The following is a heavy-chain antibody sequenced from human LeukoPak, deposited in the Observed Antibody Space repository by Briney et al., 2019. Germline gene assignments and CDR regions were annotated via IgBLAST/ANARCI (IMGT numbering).Heavy chain of an antibody. J-gene: IGHJ6*02. CDR2: MNPNSGNT. V-gene: IGHV1-8*01. CDR1: GYTFTSYD. Sequence: ASVKVSCKASGYTFTSYDINWVRQATGQGLEWMGWMNPNSGNTGYAQKFQGRVTMTRNTSISTAYMELSSLRSEDTAVYYCARWYSSSWYSYYYYYYGMDVWGQGTTVTVSS. D-gene: IGHD6-13*01. CDR3: ARWYSSSWYSYYYYYYGMDV.